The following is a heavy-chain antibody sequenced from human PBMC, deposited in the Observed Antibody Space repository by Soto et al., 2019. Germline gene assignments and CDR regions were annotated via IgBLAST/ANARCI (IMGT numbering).Heavy chain of an antibody. CDR3: ARLYPVVGYAYYFDY. D-gene: IGHD2-2*01. V-gene: IGHV4-34*01. Sequence: SETLSLTCAVYGGSFSGYYWSWIRQPPGKGLEWIGEINHSGSTNYNPSLKSRVTISVDTSKNQFSLKLSSVTAADTAVYYCARLYPVVGYAYYFDYWGQGTLVTVSS. J-gene: IGHJ4*02. CDR1: GGSFSGYY. CDR2: INHSGST.